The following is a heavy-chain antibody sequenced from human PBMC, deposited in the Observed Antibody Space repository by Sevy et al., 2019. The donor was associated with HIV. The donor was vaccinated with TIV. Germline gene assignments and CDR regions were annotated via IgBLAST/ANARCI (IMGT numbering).Heavy chain of an antibody. J-gene: IGHJ5*02. Sequence: GGSLRLSCSASGFTFSSYAMHWVRQAPGKGLEYVSAISSNGGSTYYADSVKGRFTISRDNSKNTLYLQMSSLRAEDTAVYCCVKDFYGDYVSWFDPWGQGTLVTVSS. D-gene: IGHD4-17*01. V-gene: IGHV3-64D*06. CDR2: ISSNGGST. CDR3: VKDFYGDYVSWFDP. CDR1: GFTFSSYA.